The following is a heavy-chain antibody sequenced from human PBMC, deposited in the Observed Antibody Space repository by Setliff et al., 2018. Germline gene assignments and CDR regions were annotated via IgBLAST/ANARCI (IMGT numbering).Heavy chain of an antibody. D-gene: IGHD3-3*01. CDR2: IYHSGST. CDR3: ASGIFGALDPECYFDY. CDR1: GYSISSGYY. Sequence: PSETLSLTCTVSGYSISSGYYWGWIRQPPGKGLEWIGSIYHSGSTYYNPSLKSRVTISVDTSKNQFSLKLSSVTAADTAVYYCASGIFGALDPECYFDYWGQGTLVTVSS. J-gene: IGHJ4*02. V-gene: IGHV4-38-2*02.